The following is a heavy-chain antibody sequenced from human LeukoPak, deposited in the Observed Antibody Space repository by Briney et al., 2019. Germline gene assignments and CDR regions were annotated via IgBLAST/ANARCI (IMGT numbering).Heavy chain of an antibody. Sequence: GGSLRLSCAASGFTFRSYAMSWVRQAPGKGLEWVSAISSSGGSTYYADSVKGRFTISRDNSKNTLYLQMNSLRAEDTAVYYCARDPYYYDSSGYSPWGQGTLVTVSS. CDR1: GFTFRSYA. CDR2: ISSSGGST. CDR3: ARDPYYYDSSGYSP. J-gene: IGHJ4*02. D-gene: IGHD3-22*01. V-gene: IGHV3-23*01.